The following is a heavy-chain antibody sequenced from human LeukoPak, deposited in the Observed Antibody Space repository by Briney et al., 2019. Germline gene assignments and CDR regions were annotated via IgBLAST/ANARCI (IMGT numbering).Heavy chain of an antibody. Sequence: SVKVSCKASGGTFSSYAISWVRQAPGQGLEWMGGIIPIFGTANYAQKFQGRVTITADESTSTAYMELSSLRSEDTAVYYCARVRRGDYAHDYWGQGTLVTVSS. CDR2: IIPIFGTA. CDR1: GGTFSSYA. D-gene: IGHD4-17*01. V-gene: IGHV1-69*13. CDR3: ARVRRGDYAHDY. J-gene: IGHJ4*02.